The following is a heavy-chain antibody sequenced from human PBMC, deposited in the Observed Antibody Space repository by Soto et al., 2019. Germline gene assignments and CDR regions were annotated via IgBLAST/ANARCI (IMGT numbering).Heavy chain of an antibody. V-gene: IGHV1-69*13. CDR2: IIPIFGTA. CDR3: AREHSGYDPYGMDV. D-gene: IGHD5-12*01. CDR1: GGTFSSYA. J-gene: IGHJ6*02. Sequence: ASVKVSCQASGGTFSSYAISWVRQSPGQGLEWMGGIIPIFGTANYAQKFQGRVTITADESTSTAYMELSSLRSEDTAVYYCAREHSGYDPYGMDVWGQGTTVTVSS.